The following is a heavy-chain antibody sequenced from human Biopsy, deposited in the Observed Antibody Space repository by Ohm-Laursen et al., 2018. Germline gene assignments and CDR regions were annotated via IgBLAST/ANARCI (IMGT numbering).Heavy chain of an antibody. CDR1: GGSISSYY. CDR3: ARHAPSYSGSYWRYFDL. J-gene: IGHJ2*01. V-gene: IGHV4-59*08. D-gene: IGHD1-26*01. CDR2: IYYTGST. Sequence: SDTLSLTCTVSGGSISSYYWSWIRQPPGKGLEWIGYIYYTGSTNYNPSLKSQVSISVDTSMTHLSLRLTSVTAADTAVYYCARHAPSYSGSYWRYFDLWGRGTLVTVSS.